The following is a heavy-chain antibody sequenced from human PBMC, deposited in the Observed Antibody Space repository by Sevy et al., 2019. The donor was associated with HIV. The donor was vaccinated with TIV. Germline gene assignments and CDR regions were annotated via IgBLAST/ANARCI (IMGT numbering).Heavy chain of an antibody. Sequence: GGSLRLSCVASGFTFTPYWMTWVRQAPGKGLEWVANIRPDGSDKYYVDSVKGRFTISRDNAKNSLYLQMNSLRADDTAMYYCARGVGPDCWGQGALVTVSS. CDR2: IRPDGSDK. CDR1: GFTFTPYW. CDR3: ARGVGPDC. V-gene: IGHV3-7*01. J-gene: IGHJ4*02. D-gene: IGHD1-26*01.